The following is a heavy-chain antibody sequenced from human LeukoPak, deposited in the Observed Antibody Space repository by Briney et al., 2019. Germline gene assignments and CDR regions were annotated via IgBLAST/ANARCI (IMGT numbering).Heavy chain of an antibody. CDR2: IHNDWTLG. V-gene: IGHV3-30*02. D-gene: IGHD5-12*01. CDR1: GFTFSRLG. CDR3: AKEGDEFRGYLDV. J-gene: IGHJ6*04. Sequence: PGGSLRLSCATSGFTFSRLGMQWLRQAPGKGLEWVAVIHNDWTLGQYAVPVKGRFTISKDFSRNTLHLQIHSLRDDDTAVYYCAKEGDEFRGYLDVWGKGTTVIVSS.